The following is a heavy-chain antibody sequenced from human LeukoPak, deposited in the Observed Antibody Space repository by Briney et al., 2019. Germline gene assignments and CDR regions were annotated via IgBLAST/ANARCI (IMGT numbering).Heavy chain of an antibody. J-gene: IGHJ1*01. D-gene: IGHD3-22*01. CDR2: ITPNADRT. CDR1: GFTFGSYG. CDR3: AIMHGYYDGSGYWDQ. Sequence: GGSLRLTCASSGFTFGSYGMSWVRPAPGKGLEWVSFITPNADRTSYADSVEGRFTISRDNPRNTLYMQMNSLRDEDTALYYCAIMHGYYDGSGYWDQWGQGTLVTVSS. V-gene: IGHV3-23*01.